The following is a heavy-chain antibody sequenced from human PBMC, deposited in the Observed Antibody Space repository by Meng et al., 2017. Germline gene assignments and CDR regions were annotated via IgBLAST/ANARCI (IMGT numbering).Heavy chain of an antibody. CDR3: ARDSSSWSYFDY. CDR1: GFTFSSFN. J-gene: IGHJ4*02. CDR2: IWYDGSNK. V-gene: IGHV3-33*01. D-gene: IGHD6-13*01. Sequence: GESLKISCAASGFTFSSFNMHWVRQAPGKGLEWVAVIWYDGSNKYYADSVKGRFTISRDNSKNTLYLQMNSLRAEDTAVYYCARDSSSWSYFDYWGQGTQVTVSS.